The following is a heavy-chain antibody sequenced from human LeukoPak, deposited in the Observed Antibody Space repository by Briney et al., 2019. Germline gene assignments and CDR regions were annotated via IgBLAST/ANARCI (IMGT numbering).Heavy chain of an antibody. V-gene: IGHV3-11*06. CDR3: ARDVSGGYSGYPDTFDY. J-gene: IGHJ4*02. CDR1: GFTFSDYY. D-gene: IGHD5-12*01. CDR2: ISSSSSYI. Sequence: GGSLRLSCAASGFTFSDYYMTWIRQALGKGLEWVSSISSSSSYIYYADSVKGRFTISRDNAKNSLYLQMNSLRAEDTAVYYCARDVSGGYSGYPDTFDYWGQGTLVTVSS.